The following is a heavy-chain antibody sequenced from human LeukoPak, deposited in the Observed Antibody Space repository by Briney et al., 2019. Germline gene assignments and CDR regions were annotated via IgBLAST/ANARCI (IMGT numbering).Heavy chain of an antibody. CDR2: STHTGST. CDR3: ARGRTGAAALDF. Sequence: SETLSLTCAVYGGTFSGHYWTWIRQAPGKGLEWIGESTHTGSTNYNPSLKSRVTISVDTSKNQFSLKLTSVSAADTAVYHCARGRTGAAALDFWGPGTLVTVSS. D-gene: IGHD2-2*01. J-gene: IGHJ4*02. V-gene: IGHV4-34*01. CDR1: GGTFSGHY.